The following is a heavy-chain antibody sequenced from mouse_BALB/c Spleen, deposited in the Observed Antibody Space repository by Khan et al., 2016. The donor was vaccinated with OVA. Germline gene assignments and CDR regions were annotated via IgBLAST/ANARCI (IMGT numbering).Heavy chain of an antibody. Sequence: QVQLQQSGGEVVRPGTSVKISCKASGYTFTNYWLGWVRQRPGHGLEWIGDIYPGGYFTNYNEMFKDTATLTVNTSSTTANMQLSSLTSEDSAVYFCARGATWYFDVWGTGTTVTVSS. CDR1: GYTFTNYW. V-gene: IGHV1-63*02. CDR2: IYPGGYFT. CDR3: ARGATWYFDV. J-gene: IGHJ1*03. D-gene: IGHD3-1*01.